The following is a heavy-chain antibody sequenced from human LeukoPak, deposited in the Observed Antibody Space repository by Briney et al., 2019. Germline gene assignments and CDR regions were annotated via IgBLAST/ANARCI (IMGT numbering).Heavy chain of an antibody. J-gene: IGHJ6*02. CDR3: ARSVPSGNYYYGMDV. CDR1: GGSISSGDYY. D-gene: IGHD3-10*02. CDR2: IYYSGGS. V-gene: IGHV4-30-4*01. Sequence: SETLSLTCTVSGGSISSGDYYWSWIRQPPGKGLEWIGYIYYSGGSYYNPSLKSRITISVDTSKNQFSLKLSSVTAADTAVYYCARSVPSGNYYYGMDVWGQGTTATVSS.